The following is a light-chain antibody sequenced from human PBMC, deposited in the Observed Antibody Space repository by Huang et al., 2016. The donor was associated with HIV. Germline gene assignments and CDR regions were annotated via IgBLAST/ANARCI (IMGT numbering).Light chain of an antibody. Sequence: EVVMTQSPATLSVSPGERATLSCRASPSVSSNLAWYQQKPGQAPRLLIYGASTRATGIPARFSGSGSGTEFTLTISSLQSEDFAVYYCQQYNNWPPVTFGQGTKLEIK. CDR2: GAS. CDR1: PSVSSN. J-gene: IGKJ2*01. V-gene: IGKV3D-15*01. CDR3: QQYNNWPPVT.